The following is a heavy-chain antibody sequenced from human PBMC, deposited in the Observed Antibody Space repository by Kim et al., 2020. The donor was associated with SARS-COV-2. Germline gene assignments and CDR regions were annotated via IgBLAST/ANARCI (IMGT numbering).Heavy chain of an antibody. CDR1: GGSISSGGYY. V-gene: IGHV4-31*03. Sequence: SETLSLTCTVSGGSISSGGYYWSWIRQHPGKGLEWIGYIYYSGSTYYNASLKSRVTISVDTSKNQFSLKLSSVTATDTAVYYCARGQNYDSSGYYLDYWGQGTLVTVSS. CDR3: ARGQNYDSSGYYLDY. D-gene: IGHD3-22*01. CDR2: IYYSGST. J-gene: IGHJ4*02.